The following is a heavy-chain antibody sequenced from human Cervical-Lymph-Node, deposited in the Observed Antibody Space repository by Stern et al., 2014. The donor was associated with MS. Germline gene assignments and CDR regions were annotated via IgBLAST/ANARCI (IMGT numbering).Heavy chain of an antibody. D-gene: IGHD6-6*01. CDR3: ARQEGSRHYGLDV. V-gene: IGHV5-51*01. CDR1: GYRFPAYW. J-gene: IGHJ6*02. CDR2: IYPGDADI. Sequence: MQLVQSGAEVKKSGESLKISCKGSGYRFPAYWIAWVRQMHGKGLEWMGIIYPGDADIRYSPAFQGQVTISADKSTRTAYLQWSSLKASDTAMYYCARQEGSRHYGLDVWGQGTTVTVSS.